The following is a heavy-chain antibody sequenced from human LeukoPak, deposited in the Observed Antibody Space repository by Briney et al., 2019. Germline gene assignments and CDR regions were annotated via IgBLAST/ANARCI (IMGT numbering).Heavy chain of an antibody. CDR3: ARVRSGYDLTFDY. D-gene: IGHD5-12*01. CDR1: GDSINSGGYY. J-gene: IGHJ4*02. CDR2: IYENGHT. V-gene: IGHV4-31*03. Sequence: SQTLPLTCTVSGDSINSGGYYWNWIRQHPGKGLEWIGYIYENGHTHYNPSLKSRVTISVDTENQFSLKLSSVTAADTAVYYCARVRSGYDLTFDYWGQGTLVTVSS.